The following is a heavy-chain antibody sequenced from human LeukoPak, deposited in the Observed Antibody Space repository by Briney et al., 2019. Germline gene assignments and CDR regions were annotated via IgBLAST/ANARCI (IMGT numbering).Heavy chain of an antibody. J-gene: IGHJ4*02. Sequence: KPSETLSLTCTVSGDSIRSSNHYWTWIRQPPGKGLEWIASIYSSGRTYYNPSLKSGFTIFVDTSKNQFSLKLSSVTAADTAVYYCSKGGGVTVSDTWGQGTLVTVSS. CDR3: SKGGGVTVSDT. CDR2: IYSSGRT. D-gene: IGHD6-19*01. V-gene: IGHV4-39*01. CDR1: GDSIRSSNHY.